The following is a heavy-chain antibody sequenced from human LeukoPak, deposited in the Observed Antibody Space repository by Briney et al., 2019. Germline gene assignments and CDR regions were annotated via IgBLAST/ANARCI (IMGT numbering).Heavy chain of an antibody. V-gene: IGHV3-23*01. CDR1: GFTFSTYP. D-gene: IGHD5-12*01. CDR3: AKDSVRGYSGYGNDGFDI. CDR2: ISGGGDST. J-gene: IGHJ3*02. Sequence: GGSLRLSCAASGFTFSTYPISWVRQAPGKGLEWVTAISGGGDSTYYADSVKGRFTISRDNSKNTLYLQMNSLRAEDTAVYYCAKDSVRGYSGYGNDGFDIWGQGTMVTVSS.